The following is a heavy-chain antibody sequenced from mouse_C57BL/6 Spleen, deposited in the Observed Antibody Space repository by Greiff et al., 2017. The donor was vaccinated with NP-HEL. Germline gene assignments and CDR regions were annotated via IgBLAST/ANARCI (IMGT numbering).Heavy chain of an antibody. CDR1: GFTFSSYA. D-gene: IGHD1-1*01. CDR3: ARDEDYGPTGFAY. CDR2: ISDGGSYT. V-gene: IGHV5-4*01. J-gene: IGHJ3*01. Sequence: EVMLVESGGGLVKPGGSLKLSCAASGFTFSSYAMSWVRQTPEKRLEWVATISDGGSYTYYPDNVKGRFTISRDNAKNNLYLQMSHLKSEDTAMYYCARDEDYGPTGFAYWGQGTLVTVSA.